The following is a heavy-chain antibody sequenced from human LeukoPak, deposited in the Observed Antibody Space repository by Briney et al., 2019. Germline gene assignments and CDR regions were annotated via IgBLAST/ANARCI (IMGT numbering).Heavy chain of an antibody. V-gene: IGHV3-21*01. CDR1: GFTFSSYS. D-gene: IGHD3-10*01. J-gene: IGHJ5*02. Sequence: PGGSLRLSCAASGFTFSSYSMNWVRQAPGKGLEWVSSISSSSSYIYYADSVKGRFTISRDNAKNSLYLQMNSLRAEDTAVYYCARDKYGSGSYYFNWFDPWGQGTLVTASS. CDR2: ISSSSSYI. CDR3: ARDKYGSGSYYFNWFDP.